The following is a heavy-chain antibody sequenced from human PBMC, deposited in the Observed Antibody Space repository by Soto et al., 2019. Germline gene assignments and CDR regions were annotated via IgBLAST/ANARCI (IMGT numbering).Heavy chain of an antibody. V-gene: IGHV1-69*08. Sequence: QVQLVQSGAEVKKPGSSVKVSCKASGGTFSSYTISWVRQAPGQGLEWMGRIIPILGIANYAQKFQGRVTITTDKSTSSAYMELSSLRSEDTPVYYCARDCSGGSCYSVDAFDIWGQGTMVTVSS. CDR3: ARDCSGGSCYSVDAFDI. CDR2: IIPILGIA. D-gene: IGHD2-15*01. J-gene: IGHJ3*02. CDR1: GGTFSSYT.